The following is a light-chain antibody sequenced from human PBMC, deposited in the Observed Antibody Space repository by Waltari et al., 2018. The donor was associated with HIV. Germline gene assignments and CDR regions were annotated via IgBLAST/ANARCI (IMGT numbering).Light chain of an antibody. V-gene: IGKV3-20*01. Sequence: EIVLTQSPGTLSLSPGERATLSCRASQSVSSRSLAWYQQRPGQAPRLLISGASSRATGIPDRFRGSGSGTDFTLTISRLEPEDFAVYYCQQYGASPRTFGQGTKVEIK. CDR3: QQYGASPRT. CDR1: QSVSSRS. CDR2: GAS. J-gene: IGKJ1*01.